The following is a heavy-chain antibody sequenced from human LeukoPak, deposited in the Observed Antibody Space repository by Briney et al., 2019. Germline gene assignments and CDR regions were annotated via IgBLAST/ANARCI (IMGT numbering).Heavy chain of an antibody. V-gene: IGHV3-23*01. CDR3: AKLSTYGGSTEDH. J-gene: IGHJ4*02. D-gene: IGHD4-23*01. CDR2: VSIGGGSR. Sequence: PGGSLRLSCAASGFTFNKYAMSWVRQAPEKGLEWVSSVSIGGGSREYADSVKGRFTISRDNSQNTLYLQLNSLRVEDTAVYYCAKLSTYGGSTEDHWGQGTLVTVSS. CDR1: GFTFNKYA.